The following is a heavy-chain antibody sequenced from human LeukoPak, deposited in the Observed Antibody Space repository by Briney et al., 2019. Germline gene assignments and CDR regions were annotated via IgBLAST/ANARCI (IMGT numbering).Heavy chain of an antibody. CDR3: ARGGTLFTFFDS. V-gene: IGHV4-61*02. CDR1: SGSISGDDYY. D-gene: IGHD3-16*01. CDR2: IYITGNT. J-gene: IGHJ4*02. Sequence: PSQTLSLTCTESSGSISGDDYYWSWIRQPAGRGLEWIDRIYITGNTMYNPSLESRVKISIDTSKNQVSLTVKSVTAADTAVYYCARGGTLFTFFDSWGQGTLVTVSS.